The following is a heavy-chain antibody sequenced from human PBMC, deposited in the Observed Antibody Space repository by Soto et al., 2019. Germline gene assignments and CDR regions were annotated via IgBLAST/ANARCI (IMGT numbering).Heavy chain of an antibody. Sequence: QVQLVQSGAEVKKPGASVKVSCKASGYTFNFYGITWVRQAPGQGLERMGWISGFNGNTNYAADLQGRLTMTTDTSTSTAYMELRGLRSDDTAVYYCARIGVSSGHESPDFDSWGQGTLVTVSS. CDR3: ARIGVSSGHESPDFDS. CDR1: GYTFNFYG. D-gene: IGHD3-16*01. J-gene: IGHJ4*02. CDR2: ISGFNGNT. V-gene: IGHV1-18*01.